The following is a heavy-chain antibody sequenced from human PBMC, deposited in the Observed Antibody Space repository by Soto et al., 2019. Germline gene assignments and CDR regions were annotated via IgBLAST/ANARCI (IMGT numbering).Heavy chain of an antibody. CDR3: ARQDFGVVIITVYYYGMDV. V-gene: IGHV1-2*02. CDR2: INPNSGGT. CDR1: GYTFTGYY. Sequence: ASVKVSCKASGYTFTGYYMHWVRQAPGQGLEWMGWINPNSGGTNYAQKFQGRVTMTRDTSISTAYMELSRLRSDDTAVYYCARQDFGVVIITVYYYGMDVWGQGTTVSVSS. J-gene: IGHJ6*02. D-gene: IGHD3-3*01.